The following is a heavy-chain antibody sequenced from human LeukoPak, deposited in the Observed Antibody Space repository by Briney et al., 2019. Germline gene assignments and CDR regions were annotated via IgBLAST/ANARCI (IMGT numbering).Heavy chain of an antibody. J-gene: IGHJ5*02. CDR1: GGSSSGYY. V-gene: IGHV4-34*01. CDR2: INHSGST. Sequence: PSETLSLTCAVYGGSSSGYYWSCIRHPPGKGLEWIGEINHSGSTKYNPSPKSRVTISVDTSKNQFSLRLSSVTAADTAVYYCARAVGATAMFDPWGQGTLVTVSS. D-gene: IGHD1-26*01. CDR3: ARAVGATAMFDP.